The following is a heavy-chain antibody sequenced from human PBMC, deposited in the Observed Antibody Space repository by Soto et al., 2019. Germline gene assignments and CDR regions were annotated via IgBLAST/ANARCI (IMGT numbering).Heavy chain of an antibody. Sequence: QVQLQESGPGLVKPSQTLSLTCTVSGGSISSGGYYWGWIRQHPGKGLEWIGYIYYSGSTYYNPSRRSRVTISVDTSKNQFSLKLSSVTAADTAVYYCARDPREYYGSGSWFDYWGQGTLVTVSS. CDR3: ARDPREYYGSGSWFDY. J-gene: IGHJ4*02. CDR1: GGSISSGGYY. CDR2: IYYSGST. V-gene: IGHV4-31*03. D-gene: IGHD3-10*01.